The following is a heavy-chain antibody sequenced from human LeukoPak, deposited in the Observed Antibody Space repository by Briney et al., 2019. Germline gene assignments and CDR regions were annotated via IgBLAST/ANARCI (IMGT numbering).Heavy chain of an antibody. CDR3: ARESYDSSGLHAFDI. D-gene: IGHD3-22*01. CDR2: ISSSSSYI. Sequence: GGSLRLSCAASGFTFSSYEMNWVRQAPGKGLEWVSSISSSSSYIYYADSVKGRFTISRDNAKNSLYLQMNSLRAEDTAVYYCARESYDSSGLHAFDIWGQGTMVTVSS. CDR1: GFTFSSYE. J-gene: IGHJ3*02. V-gene: IGHV3-21*01.